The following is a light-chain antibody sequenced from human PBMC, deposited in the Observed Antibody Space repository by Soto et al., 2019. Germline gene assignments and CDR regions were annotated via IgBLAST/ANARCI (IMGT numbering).Light chain of an antibody. CDR2: AAS. CDR1: QGISSF. V-gene: IGKV1-9*01. J-gene: IGKJ4*01. CDR3: QQVKSYPLN. Sequence: DIQLTQSPSFLSASVGDRVTITCRASQGISSFLDWYQQKPGKAPNFLIYAASTLQSGVPSRFSGSGSGTEFTLTISSLQPEDFATYYCQQVKSYPLNFGGGTKVEIK.